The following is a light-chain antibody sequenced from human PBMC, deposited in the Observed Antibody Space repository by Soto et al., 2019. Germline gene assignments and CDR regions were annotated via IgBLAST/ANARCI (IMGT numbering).Light chain of an antibody. Sequence: DIQMTQSPSTLSASVGDRVTITCRASQSISTWLAWYQQKPGKAPNLLIYDASNLESGVPSRFSGSGSGTEFTLTLNSLQPDDFATYYCQQYHNYRTFGQGTKVEIK. V-gene: IGKV1-5*01. CDR1: QSISTW. J-gene: IGKJ1*01. CDR3: QQYHNYRT. CDR2: DAS.